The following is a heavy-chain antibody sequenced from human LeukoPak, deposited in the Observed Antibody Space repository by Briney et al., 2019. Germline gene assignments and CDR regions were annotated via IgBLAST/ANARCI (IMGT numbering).Heavy chain of an antibody. J-gene: IGHJ6*03. CDR3: AKDDLDSSGWRGPVFYYYYMDV. CDR1: GFTFSSYG. CDR2: IRYDGSNK. Sequence: GGSLRPSCAASGFTFSSYGMHWVRQAPGKGLEWVAFIRYDGSNKYYADSVKGRFTISRDNSKNTLYLQMNSLRAEDTAVYYCAKDDLDSSGWRGPVFYYYYMDVWGKGTTVTVSS. D-gene: IGHD3-22*01. V-gene: IGHV3-30*02.